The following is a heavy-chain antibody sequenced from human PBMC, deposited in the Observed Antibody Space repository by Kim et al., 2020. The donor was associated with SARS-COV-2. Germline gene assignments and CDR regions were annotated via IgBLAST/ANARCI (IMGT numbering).Heavy chain of an antibody. CDR3: ARVGYDYVWGSYRDYYYYYGMGV. J-gene: IGHJ6*02. D-gene: IGHD3-16*02. CDR1: GFTFSDYY. V-gene: IGHV3-11*05. CDR2: ISSSSSYT. Sequence: GGSLRLSCAASGFTFSDYYMSCIRQAPGKGLEWVSYISSSSSYTNYADSVKGRFTISRDNAKNSLYLQMNSLRAEDTAVYYCARVGYDYVWGSYRDYYYYYGMGVWGQGTTVTVSS.